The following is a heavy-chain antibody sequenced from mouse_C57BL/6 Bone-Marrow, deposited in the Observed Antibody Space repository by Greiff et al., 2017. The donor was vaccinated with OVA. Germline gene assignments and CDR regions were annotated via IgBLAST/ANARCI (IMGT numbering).Heavy chain of an antibody. D-gene: IGHD1-1*01. Sequence: DVKLVESGGGLVQSGRSLRLSCATSGFTFSDFYMEWVRLAPGKGLAWIAASRNKANDYTTEYSASVKGRFIVSRDTSQSILYLQMNALRAEDTAIYYCARDSGYGSSPYYYAMDYWSQGTSDTVSS. J-gene: IGHJ4*01. CDR1: GFTFSDFY. CDR2: SRNKANDYTT. CDR3: ARDSGYGSSPYYYAMDY. V-gene: IGHV7-1*01.